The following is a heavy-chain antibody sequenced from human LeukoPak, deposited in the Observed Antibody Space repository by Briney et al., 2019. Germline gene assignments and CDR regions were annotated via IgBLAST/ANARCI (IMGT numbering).Heavy chain of an antibody. V-gene: IGHV1-8*01. Sequence: ASVKVSCKASGYTFTSYDINWVRQATGQGLEWMGWMNPNSGNTGYAQKFQGRVTMTRNTSISTAYMELSSLRSEDTAVYYCARVLIAVAGIYYCYGMDVWGQGTTVTVSS. CDR2: MNPNSGNT. J-gene: IGHJ6*02. CDR3: ARVLIAVAGIYYCYGMDV. CDR1: GYTFTSYD. D-gene: IGHD6-19*01.